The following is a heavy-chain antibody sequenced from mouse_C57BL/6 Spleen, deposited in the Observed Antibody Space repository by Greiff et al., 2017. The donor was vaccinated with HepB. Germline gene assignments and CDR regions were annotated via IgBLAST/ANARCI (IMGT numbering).Heavy chain of an antibody. CDR2: IDPSDSYT. Sequence: QVQLQQPGAELVKPGASVKLSCKASGYTFTSYWMQWVKQRPGQGLEWIGEIDPSDSYTNYNQKFKGKATLTVDTSSSTAYMQLISLTSEDSAVYYCARRDSNYEDWFAYWGQGTLVTVSA. J-gene: IGHJ3*01. CDR3: ARRDSNYEDWFAY. CDR1: GYTFTSYW. V-gene: IGHV1-50*01. D-gene: IGHD2-5*01.